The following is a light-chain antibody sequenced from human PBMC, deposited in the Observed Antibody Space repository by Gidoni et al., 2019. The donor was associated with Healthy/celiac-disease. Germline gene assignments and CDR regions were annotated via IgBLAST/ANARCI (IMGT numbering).Light chain of an antibody. CDR3: GTWDSSLSAVV. V-gene: IGLV1-51*01. CDR1: SSNIGNNY. Sequence: QSVLTQPPSVSAAPGHKVTISCSGSSSNIGNNYVSWYQQLPGTAPKLLIYDNNKRPSGIPDRFSGSKSGTSATLGITGLQTGDEADYYCGTWDSSLSAVVFGGGTKLTV. J-gene: IGLJ2*01. CDR2: DNN.